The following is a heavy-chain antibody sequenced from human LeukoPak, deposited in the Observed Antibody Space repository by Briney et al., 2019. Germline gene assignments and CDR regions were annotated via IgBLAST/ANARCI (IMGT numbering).Heavy chain of an antibody. CDR1: GYTFSSYY. CDR3: ALFGAYYDSSGYPGDFDY. J-gene: IGHJ4*02. Sequence: ASVKVSCKASGYTFSSYYMHWVRQAPGQGLEWMGIINPSGGSTSYAQRFQGRVTMTRDTSTSTVYMELSSLRSEDTAVYYCALFGAYYDSSGYPGDFDYWGQGTLVTVSS. D-gene: IGHD3-22*01. V-gene: IGHV1-46*01. CDR2: INPSGGST.